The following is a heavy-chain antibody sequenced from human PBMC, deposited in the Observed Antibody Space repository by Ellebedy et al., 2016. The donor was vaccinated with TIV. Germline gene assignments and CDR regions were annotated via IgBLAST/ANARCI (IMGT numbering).Heavy chain of an antibody. V-gene: IGHV3-13*01. J-gene: IGHJ4*03. Sequence: GESLKISCAASGFTFSSYDMHWVRQGTGKGLEWVSAIGTAGDTYYTGSVKGRFTIHRENAKNSLYLQITSLRAEDTAVYYCARVRFGDTAVDYWGQGTLVTVSS. CDR1: GFTFSSYD. D-gene: IGHD2-21*01. CDR2: IGTAGDT. CDR3: ARVRFGDTAVDY.